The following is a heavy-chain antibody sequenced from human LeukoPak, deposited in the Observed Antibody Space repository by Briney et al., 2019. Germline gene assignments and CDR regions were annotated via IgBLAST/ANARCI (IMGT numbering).Heavy chain of an antibody. CDR3: ARDCGGDCYDYYYYGMDV. J-gene: IGHJ6*02. Sequence: PGGSLRLSCAASGFTFSSYAMSWVRQAPGKGLEWVSVIYSGGSTYYADSVKGRFTISRDNSKNTLYLQMNSLRAEDTAVYYCARDCGGDCYDYYYYGMDVWGQGTTVTVSS. D-gene: IGHD2-21*02. CDR2: IYSGGST. V-gene: IGHV3-53*01. CDR1: GFTFSSYA.